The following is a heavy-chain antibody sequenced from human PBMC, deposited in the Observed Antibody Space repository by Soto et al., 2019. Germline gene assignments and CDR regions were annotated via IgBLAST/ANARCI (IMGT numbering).Heavy chain of an antibody. J-gene: IGHJ6*02. CDR2: IYHSGST. CDR1: GGSISSSNW. V-gene: IGHV4-4*02. D-gene: IGHD6-13*01. CDR3: ARDRGVSIAAAAPPGYYGMDV. Sequence: QVQLQESGPGLVKPSGTLSLTCAVSGGSISSSNWWSWVRQPPGKGLEWIGEIYHSGSTNYNPSLKSRVTISVDKSKTQFSLKLSSVTAADTAVYYCARDRGVSIAAAAPPGYYGMDVWGQGTTVTVSS.